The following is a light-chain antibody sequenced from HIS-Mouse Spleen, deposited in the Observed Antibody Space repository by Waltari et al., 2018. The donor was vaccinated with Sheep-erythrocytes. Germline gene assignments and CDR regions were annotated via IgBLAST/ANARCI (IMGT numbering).Light chain of an antibody. J-gene: IGKJ2*01. CDR2: AAY. CDR3: LQDYNYPYT. V-gene: IGKV1-6*01. Sequence: AIQMTQSPSSLSASVGDRVTITCRASQGIRNDLGWYQQKPGKAPKLLIYAAYSLQSGVPSRFSGSGSGTDFTLTSSSLQPEDFATYYCLQDYNYPYTFGQGTKLEIK. CDR1: QGIRND.